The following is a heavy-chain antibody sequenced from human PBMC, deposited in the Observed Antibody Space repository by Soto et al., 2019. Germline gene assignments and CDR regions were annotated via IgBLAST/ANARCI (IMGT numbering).Heavy chain of an antibody. Sequence: QVQLVQSGAEVKKPGASVKVSCKASGYTFTSYGISWVRQAPGQGPEWWGWISAYNGNTNYAQKLQGRGTMTPDTSTSTAYMELRSLRSDDTAVYYCARMYYYEGGFFDAFDIWGQGTMVTVSS. CDR2: ISAYNGNT. J-gene: IGHJ3*02. D-gene: IGHD3-10*01. CDR3: ARMYYYEGGFFDAFDI. CDR1: GYTFTSYG. V-gene: IGHV1-18*01.